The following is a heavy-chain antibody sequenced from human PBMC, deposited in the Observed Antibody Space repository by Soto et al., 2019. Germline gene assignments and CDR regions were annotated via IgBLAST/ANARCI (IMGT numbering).Heavy chain of an antibody. CDR2: FDPEDGET. CDR1: GYSLTELS. CDR3: ATDNYYDNSGYSWFDP. Sequence: GASVQFSCKVSGYSLTELSIHWVRQAPGEGLEWMGGFDPEDGETIYAQKFQGRLTMTEDTSTDTVYMELSSLRSEDTAVYYCATDNYYDNSGYSWFDPWGQGPLVTVSS. V-gene: IGHV1-24*01. D-gene: IGHD3-22*01. J-gene: IGHJ5*02.